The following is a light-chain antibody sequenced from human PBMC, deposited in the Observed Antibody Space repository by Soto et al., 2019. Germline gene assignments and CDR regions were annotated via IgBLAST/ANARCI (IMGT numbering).Light chain of an antibody. CDR2: LGS. J-gene: IGKJ1*01. CDR1: QSLLHSNGYNF. Sequence: EIVMTQSPLSLPVTPGEPASISCRSSQSLLHSNGYNFLDWYLQKPGQSPQILISLGSDRAPGVPDRFSGSGSGENFTLKISRVEAEDVGVYYCMQPLQTPWTFGQGTKVEIK. V-gene: IGKV2-28*01. CDR3: MQPLQTPWT.